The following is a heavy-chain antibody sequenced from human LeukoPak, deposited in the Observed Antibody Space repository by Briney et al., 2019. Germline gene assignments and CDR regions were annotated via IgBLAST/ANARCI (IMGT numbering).Heavy chain of an antibody. Sequence: SETLSLTCAVYGGSFSGYYWNWIRQPPGKGLEWIGEINHSGSTNYNPSLKSRVTISVDTSKNQFSLKLSSVTAADTAVYYCARGRAPENWGQGTLVTVSS. V-gene: IGHV4-34*01. CDR3: ARGRAPEN. J-gene: IGHJ4*02. CDR1: GGSFSGYY. CDR2: INHSGST.